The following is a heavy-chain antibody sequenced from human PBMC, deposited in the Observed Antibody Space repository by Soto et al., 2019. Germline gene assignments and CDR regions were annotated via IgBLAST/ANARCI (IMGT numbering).Heavy chain of an antibody. D-gene: IGHD3-22*01. Sequence: SVKVSCKASGGTFSSYAISWVRQAPGQGLEWMGGIIPIFGTANYAQKFQGRVTITADESTSTAYMELSSLRSEDTAVYYCARTYYYDSSGYYLWGKYYYYYGMDVWGQGTTVTVS. V-gene: IGHV1-69*13. CDR1: GGTFSSYA. CDR2: IIPIFGTA. J-gene: IGHJ6*02. CDR3: ARTYYYDSSGYYLWGKYYYYYGMDV.